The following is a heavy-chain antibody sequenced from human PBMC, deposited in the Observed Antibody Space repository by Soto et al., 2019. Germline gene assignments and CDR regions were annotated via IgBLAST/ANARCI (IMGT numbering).Heavy chain of an antibody. J-gene: IGHJ4*02. Sequence: SETLSLTCTVSGGSISSYYWSWIRQPPGKGLEWIGYIYYSGSTNYNPSLKSRVTISVDTSKNQFSLKLSSVTAADTAVYYCARAAEGGYDFGYWGQGTLVTVSS. D-gene: IGHD5-12*01. V-gene: IGHV4-59*08. CDR2: IYYSGST. CDR1: GGSISSYY. CDR3: ARAAEGGYDFGY.